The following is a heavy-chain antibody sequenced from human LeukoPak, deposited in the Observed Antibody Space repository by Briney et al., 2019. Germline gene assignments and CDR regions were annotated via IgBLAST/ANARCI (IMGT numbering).Heavy chain of an antibody. CDR1: GFIFSTYW. J-gene: IGHJ6*02. CDR2: IRQDGSEK. CDR3: ARDPPGAYYYDSSGYSGYYYYYYGMDV. V-gene: IGHV3-7*01. D-gene: IGHD3-22*01. Sequence: GGSLRLSCAASGFIFSTYWMSWVRQAPGKGLEWVANIRQDGSEKYYVDSVKGRFTISRDNAKNSLYLQMNSLRAEDTAVYYCARDPPGAYYYDSSGYSGYYYYYYGMDVWGQGTTVTVSS.